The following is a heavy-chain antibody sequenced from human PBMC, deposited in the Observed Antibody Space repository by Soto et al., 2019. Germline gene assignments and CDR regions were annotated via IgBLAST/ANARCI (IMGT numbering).Heavy chain of an antibody. J-gene: IGHJ4*02. CDR3: ARGERYYYDSSGYFGFDY. CDR1: GYTFTYYA. CDR2: INAGNGNT. Sequence: ASVKVSCKASGYTFTYYAIYWVRHAPGQRLEWMGWINAGNGNTKYSQKFQGRVTITRDTSASTAYMELSSLRSEDTAVYYCARGERYYYDSSGYFGFDYSGQGTLVTVSS. D-gene: IGHD3-22*01. V-gene: IGHV1-3*01.